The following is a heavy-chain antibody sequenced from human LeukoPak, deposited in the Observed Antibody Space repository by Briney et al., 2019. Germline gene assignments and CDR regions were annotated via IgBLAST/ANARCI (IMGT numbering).Heavy chain of an antibody. CDR3: ATKQNLYYYDSSGSQSPDY. V-gene: IGHV4-39*01. J-gene: IGHJ4*02. CDR2: IYYSGST. D-gene: IGHD3-22*01. CDR1: GGSISSSSYY. Sequence: PSETLSLTCTVSGGSISSSSYYWGWIRQPPGKRLEWIGSIYYSGSTYYNPSLKSRVTISVDTSKNQFSLKLSSVTAADTAVYYCATKQNLYYYDSSGSQSPDYWGQGTLVTVSS.